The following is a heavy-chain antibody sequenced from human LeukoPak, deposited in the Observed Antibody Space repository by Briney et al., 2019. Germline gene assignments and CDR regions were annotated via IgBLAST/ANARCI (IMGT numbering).Heavy chain of an antibody. D-gene: IGHD1-26*01. V-gene: IGHV4-59*01. Sequence: SETLSLTCTVSGGSISSYYWSWIRQPPGKGLEWVGYIHYSESTNYNPSLKSRVTISVDMSKNQFSLKLTSVTAADTAVYYCARDFVGAKYYGMDVWGQGTTVTVSS. J-gene: IGHJ6*02. CDR2: IHYSEST. CDR1: GGSISSYY. CDR3: ARDFVGAKYYGMDV.